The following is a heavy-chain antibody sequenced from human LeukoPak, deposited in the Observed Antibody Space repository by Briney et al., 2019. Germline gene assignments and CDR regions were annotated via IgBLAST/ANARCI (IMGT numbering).Heavy chain of an antibody. CDR2: ISVYNGNT. D-gene: IGHD5-12*01. CDR3: AREGDIVATRRLPFGY. J-gene: IGHJ4*02. CDR1: GYPFYTYG. V-gene: IGHV1-18*01. Sequence: ASVKISCKASGYPFYTYGISWVRQAPGQGLEWMGWISVYNGNTKYAQKLQGRLTLTTDTSTNSAYMELRSLRSDDTAVYYCAREGDIVATRRLPFGYWGQGTLVTVSS.